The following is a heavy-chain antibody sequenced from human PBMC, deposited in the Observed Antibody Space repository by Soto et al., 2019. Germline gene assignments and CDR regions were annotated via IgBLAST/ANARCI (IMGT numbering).Heavy chain of an antibody. J-gene: IGHJ4*02. Sequence: AETLAITCTFSGGSINDFYWSWIGQPPGKGLDWVGYIYYSGSTNYNPSLQSRVTISVDPSKTQLSLNLRSVTTADTAVYYCERLGGVAARTFDYWGQGTLVTVSS. CDR3: ERLGGVAARTFDY. CDR2: IYYSGST. CDR1: GGSINDFY. V-gene: IGHV4-59*01. D-gene: IGHD6-6*01.